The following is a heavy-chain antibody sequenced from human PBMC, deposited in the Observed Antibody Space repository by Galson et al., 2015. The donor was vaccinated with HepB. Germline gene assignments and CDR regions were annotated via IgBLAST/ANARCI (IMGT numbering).Heavy chain of an antibody. J-gene: IGHJ6*02. D-gene: IGHD2-15*01. CDR1: EDSVSSNSAA. CDR3: ARVAGTIYYYGMDV. V-gene: IGHV6-1*01. Sequence: CAISEDSVSSNSAAWYWIRQSPSRGLEWLGRTYYRAKWYNGYAVSVRGRITINPDTSKNQFSLRLNFVTPEDTAVYYCARVAGTIYYYGMDVWGQGTTVTVSS. CDR2: TYYRAKWYN.